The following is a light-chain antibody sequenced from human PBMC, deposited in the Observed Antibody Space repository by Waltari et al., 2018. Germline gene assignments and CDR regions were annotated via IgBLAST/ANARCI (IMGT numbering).Light chain of an antibody. Sequence: DIQMTQSPSSLSASVGDRVTITCRASQSISSYLNWYQQKPGKAPKLLIYAASSLQSGVPSRIICSGSGTDFTLTISSLQPEAFATYYCQQSYSTPLTFGGGTKVEIK. V-gene: IGKV1-39*01. CDR3: QQSYSTPLT. CDR1: QSISSY. J-gene: IGKJ4*01. CDR2: AAS.